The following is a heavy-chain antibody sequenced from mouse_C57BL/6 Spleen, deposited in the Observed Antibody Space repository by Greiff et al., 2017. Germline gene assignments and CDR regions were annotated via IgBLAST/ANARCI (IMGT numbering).Heavy chain of an antibody. Sequence: VQLQQPGAELVKPGASVKMSCKASGYTFTSYWITWVKQRPGQGLEWIGDIYPGSGSTNYNEKFKSKATLTVDTSSSTAYMQLSSLTSEDSAVYYCARSGYGSAGFAYWGQGTLGTVSA. CDR1: GYTFTSYW. CDR3: ARSGYGSAGFAY. CDR2: IYPGSGST. J-gene: IGHJ3*01. D-gene: IGHD2-10*02. V-gene: IGHV1-55*01.